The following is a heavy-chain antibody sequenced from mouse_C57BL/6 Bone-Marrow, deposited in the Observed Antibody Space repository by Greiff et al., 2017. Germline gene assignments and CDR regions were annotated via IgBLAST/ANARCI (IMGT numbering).Heavy chain of an antibody. D-gene: IGHD2-2*01. CDR3: ARRGMVKGYFDY. J-gene: IGHJ2*01. CDR1: GFTFSSYA. Sequence: EVKLVESGGGLVKPGGSLKLSCAASGFTFSSYAMSWVRQTPEKRLEWVATISDGGSYTYYPDSVKGRFTISRDNAKNTLYLQMSSLKSEDTAMYYCARRGMVKGYFDYWGQGTTLTVSS. CDR2: ISDGGSYT. V-gene: IGHV5-6*03.